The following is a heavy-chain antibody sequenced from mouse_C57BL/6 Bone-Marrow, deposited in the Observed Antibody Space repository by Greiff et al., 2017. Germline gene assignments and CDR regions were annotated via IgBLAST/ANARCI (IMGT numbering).Heavy chain of an antibody. CDR1: GFTFSDYG. J-gene: IGHJ1*03. Sequence: EVQLVESGGGLVKPGGSLKLSCAASGFTFSDYGMHWVRQAPEKGLEWVAYISSGSSTIYYADTVKGRFTLSRANAKTTLFLQMTSLRSEDAAMYYCARRGGSSSYWYVDVWGTGTTVTVSS. CDR3: ARRGGSSSYWYVDV. CDR2: ISSGSSTI. V-gene: IGHV5-17*01. D-gene: IGHD1-1*01.